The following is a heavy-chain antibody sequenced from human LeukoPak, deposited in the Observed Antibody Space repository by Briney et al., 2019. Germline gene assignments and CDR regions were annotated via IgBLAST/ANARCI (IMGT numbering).Heavy chain of an antibody. V-gene: IGHV3-23*01. CDR1: GFTFSNYA. J-gene: IGHJ3*01. CDR2: ASGSGGST. D-gene: IGHD3-16*01. Sequence: PGGSLRLSCTVSGFTFSNYAMGWVRRAPGKGLEWVSLASGSGGSTYYAASVEGRFTISKDNSENTLYLQMSSLRAEDTALYYCAKWGEYYDHVYAFDAWGQGTMVTVSS. CDR3: AKWGEYYDHVYAFDA.